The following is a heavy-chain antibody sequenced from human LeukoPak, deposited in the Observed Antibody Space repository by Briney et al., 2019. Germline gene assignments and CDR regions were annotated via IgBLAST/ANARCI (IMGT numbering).Heavy chain of an antibody. CDR2: ISGSGGST. J-gene: IGHJ5*02. CDR3: ANGLLWFGENWFDP. V-gene: IGHV3-23*01. CDR1: GLTFSSYG. Sequence: GGSLRLSCAASGLTFSSYGMSWVRQAPGKGLEWVSAISGSGGSTYYADSVKGRFTISRDNSKNTLYLQMNSLRAEDTAVYYCANGLLWFGENWFDPWGQGTLVTVSS. D-gene: IGHD3-10*01.